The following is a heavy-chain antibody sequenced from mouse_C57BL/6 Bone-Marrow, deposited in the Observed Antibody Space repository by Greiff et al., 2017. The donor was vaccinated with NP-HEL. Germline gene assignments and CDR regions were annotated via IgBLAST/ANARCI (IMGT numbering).Heavy chain of an antibody. J-gene: IGHJ3*01. V-gene: IGHV5-15*01. CDR3: ARTYGSSLAY. Sequence: EVQLVESGGGLVQPGGSLKLSCAASGFTFSDYGMAWVRQAPRKGPEWVAFISNLAYSIYYADTVTGRFTISRENAKNTLYLEMSSLRSEDTAMYYCARTYGSSLAYWGQGTLVTVSA. CDR1: GFTFSDYG. CDR2: ISNLAYSI. D-gene: IGHD1-1*01.